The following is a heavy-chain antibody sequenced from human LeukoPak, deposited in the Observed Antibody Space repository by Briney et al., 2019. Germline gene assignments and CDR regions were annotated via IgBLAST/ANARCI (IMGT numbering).Heavy chain of an antibody. V-gene: IGHV3-30*07. CDR3: ASIGSSWFWVY. J-gene: IGHJ4*02. Sequence: DSVKGRFTISRDNPKDTLYLQMNSLRAEDTAVYYCASIGSSWFWVYWGQGTLVTVSS. D-gene: IGHD6-13*01.